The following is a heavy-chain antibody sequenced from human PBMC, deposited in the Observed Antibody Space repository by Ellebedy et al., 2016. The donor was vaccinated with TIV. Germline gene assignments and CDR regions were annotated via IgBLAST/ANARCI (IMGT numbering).Heavy chain of an antibody. CDR2: IYPGDSDT. V-gene: IGHV5-51*01. CDR1: GYSFTSYW. CDR3: AGYYYDSSGYYFGDYGMDV. D-gene: IGHD3-22*01. J-gene: IGHJ6*02. Sequence: GESLKISXKGSGYSFTSYWIGWVRQMPGKGLEWMGIIYPGDSDTRYSPSFQGQVTISADKSISTAYLQWSSLKASDTAMYYCAGYYYDSSGYYFGDYGMDVWGQGTTVTVSS.